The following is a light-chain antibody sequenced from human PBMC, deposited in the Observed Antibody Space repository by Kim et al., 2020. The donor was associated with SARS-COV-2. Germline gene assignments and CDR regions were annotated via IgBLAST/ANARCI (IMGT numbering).Light chain of an antibody. CDR3: QQSYTTPLT. J-gene: IGKJ4*01. CDR1: QSISTY. CDR2: AAS. Sequence: DIQMTQSPSSLSASVGDRVIISCRASQSISTYLNWYQQKPGKAPKVLIYAASSLQSGVPSRFSGSGSGTDFTLTISSLEHEDFATYFCQQSYTTPLTFGGGTKVDIK. V-gene: IGKV1-39*01.